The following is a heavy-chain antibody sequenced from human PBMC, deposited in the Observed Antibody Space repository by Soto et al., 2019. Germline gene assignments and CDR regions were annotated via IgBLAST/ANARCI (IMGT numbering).Heavy chain of an antibody. CDR2: ISGSGGST. J-gene: IGHJ4*02. CDR3: AKASPDYDILTGLDY. Sequence: GGSLRLSCAASGFTFSSYAMSWVRQAPGKGLEWVSAISGSGGSTYYADSVKGRFTISRDDSKNTLYLQMNSLRAEDTAVYYCAKASPDYDILTGLDYWGQGPLVTVSS. CDR1: GFTFSSYA. D-gene: IGHD3-9*01. V-gene: IGHV3-23*01.